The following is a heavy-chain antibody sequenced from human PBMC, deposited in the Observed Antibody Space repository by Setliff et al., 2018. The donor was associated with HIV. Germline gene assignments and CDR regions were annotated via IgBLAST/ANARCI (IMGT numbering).Heavy chain of an antibody. D-gene: IGHD1-26*01. CDR3: ARAGDGSPFYYYYYMDV. Sequence: KPSETLSLTCTVSGGSISNYYWSWIRQPPGKGLQWIGYIYYSGSTNYNPSLKSRVTISVDTSKNQFSLKLSSMTAADTAVYYCARAGDGSPFYYYYYMDVWGKGTTVTVSS. V-gene: IGHV4-59*01. J-gene: IGHJ6*03. CDR1: GGSISNYY. CDR2: IYYSGST.